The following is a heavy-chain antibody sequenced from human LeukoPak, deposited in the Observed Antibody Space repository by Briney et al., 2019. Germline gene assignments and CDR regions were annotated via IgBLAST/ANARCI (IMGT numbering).Heavy chain of an antibody. CDR2: ISSSSSYI. CDR1: GFTFSSYS. V-gene: IGHV3-21*01. Sequence: GGSLRLSCAASGFTFSSYSRNWVRQAPGKGLEWVSSISSSSSYIYYADSVKGRFTISRDSAKNSLYLQMNSLRAEDTAVYYCARDLPITMVRGGPIDYWGRGTLVTVSS. CDR3: ARDLPITMVRGGPIDY. D-gene: IGHD3-10*01. J-gene: IGHJ4*02.